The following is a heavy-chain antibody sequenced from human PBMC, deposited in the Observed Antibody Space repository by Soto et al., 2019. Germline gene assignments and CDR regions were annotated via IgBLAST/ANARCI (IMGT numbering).Heavy chain of an antibody. Sequence: QVQLVQSGAEVKKPGSSVKVSCKASGGTFSSYAISWVRQAPGQGLEWMGGIIPISGTTNYAQKFQGRVTITADESTSTAYMELSSLRSEDTAVYYCARSQGSSTSLEIYYYYYYGMDVWGQGTKVTGSS. CDR1: GGTFSSYA. J-gene: IGHJ6*02. V-gene: IGHV1-69*01. CDR3: ARSQGSSTSLEIYYYYYYGMDV. CDR2: IIPISGTT. D-gene: IGHD2-2*01.